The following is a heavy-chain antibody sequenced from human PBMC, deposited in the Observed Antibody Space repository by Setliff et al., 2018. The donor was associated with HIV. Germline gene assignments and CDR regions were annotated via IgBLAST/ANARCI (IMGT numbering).Heavy chain of an antibody. J-gene: IGHJ4*02. D-gene: IGHD3-22*01. Sequence: GGSLRLSCAASGFTFSSYSMNWVRQAPGKGLEWVSSISSSSSYIDYADSVKGRFTISRDNAKNSLYLQMNSLRAEDTAVYYCATSYDRPGYWGQGTLVTVSS. V-gene: IGHV3-21*01. CDR2: ISSSSSYI. CDR3: ATSYDRPGY. CDR1: GFTFSSYS.